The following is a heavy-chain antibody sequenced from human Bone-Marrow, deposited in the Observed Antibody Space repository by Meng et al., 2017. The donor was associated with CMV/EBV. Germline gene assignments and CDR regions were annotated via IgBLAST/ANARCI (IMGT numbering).Heavy chain of an antibody. J-gene: IGHJ4*02. CDR2: IYWDGDK. V-gene: IGHV2-5*02. CDR3: AHRPTEGLFDY. CDR1: GFSLSTSGVG. Sequence: QITLKESGPTLVKPTQTLTLTCTFSGFSLSTSGVGVGWIRQPPGKALEWLALIYWDGDKRYSPSLKSRLTITKDTSNNQVVLTMTNMGPVDTATYFCAHRPTEGLFDYWGQGTLVTVSS.